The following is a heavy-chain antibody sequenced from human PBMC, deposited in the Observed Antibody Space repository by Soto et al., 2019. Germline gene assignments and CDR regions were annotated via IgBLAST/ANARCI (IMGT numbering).Heavy chain of an antibody. V-gene: IGHV3-21*06. J-gene: IGHJ3*02. CDR3: ARDRTTGTTYAWDAFDT. D-gene: IGHD1-1*01. Sequence: EVQLVESGGGLVKPGGSLRVSCAASGFTLSSHSMNWVRQAPGKGLEWVSFIDSNSHYIDYADSVKGRFTISRDNAKNSVYLQMNSLRAEDTAVYYCARDRTTGTTYAWDAFDTWGQGTMVTVSS. CDR1: GFTLSSHS. CDR2: IDSNSHYI.